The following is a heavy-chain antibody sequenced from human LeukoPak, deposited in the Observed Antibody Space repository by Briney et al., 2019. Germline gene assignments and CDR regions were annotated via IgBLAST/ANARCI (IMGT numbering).Heavy chain of an antibody. CDR1: GYTFTSYA. D-gene: IGHD3-3*01. CDR3: ARSDFWSGYYLFPFDY. CDR2: INAGNGNT. Sequence: GASVKVSCKASGYTFTSYAMHWVRQAPGQRLEWRGWINAGNGNTKYSQKFQGRVTITRDTSASTAYMELSSLRSEDTAVYYCARSDFWSGYYLFPFDYWGQGTLVTVSS. V-gene: IGHV1-3*01. J-gene: IGHJ4*02.